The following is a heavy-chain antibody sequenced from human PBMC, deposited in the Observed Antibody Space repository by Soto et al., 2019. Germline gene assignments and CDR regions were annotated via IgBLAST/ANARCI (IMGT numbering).Heavy chain of an antibody. CDR2: ISSNGGST. CDR1: GFTFSSYA. J-gene: IGHJ6*02. CDR3: VKDLKVVAATRAYYYYGMDV. Sequence: GGSLRLSCSASGFTFSSYAMHWVRQAPGKGLEYVSAISSNGGSTYYADSVKGRFTISRDNSKNTLYLQMSSLRAEDTAVYYCVKDLKVVAATRAYYYYGMDVWGQGTTVTVSS. D-gene: IGHD2-15*01. V-gene: IGHV3-64D*08.